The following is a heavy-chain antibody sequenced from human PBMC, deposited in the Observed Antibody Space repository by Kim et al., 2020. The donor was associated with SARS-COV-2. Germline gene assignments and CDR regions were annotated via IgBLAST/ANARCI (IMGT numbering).Heavy chain of an antibody. J-gene: IGHJ6*02. V-gene: IGHV3-33*01. CDR3: ARDGAAASYYYYYYGMDV. D-gene: IGHD6-13*01. CDR2: IWYDGSNK. CDR1: GFTFSSYG. Sequence: GGSLRLSCAASGFTFSSYGMHWVRQAPGKGLEWVAVIWYDGSNKYYADSVKGRFTISRDNSKNTLYLQMNSLRAEDTAVYYCARDGAAASYYYYYYGMDVWGQGTTVTVSS.